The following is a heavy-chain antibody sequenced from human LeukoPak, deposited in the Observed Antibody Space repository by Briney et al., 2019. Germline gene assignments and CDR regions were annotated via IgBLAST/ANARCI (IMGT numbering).Heavy chain of an antibody. Sequence: GGSLRLSCAASGFTVSSNYMSWVRQAPGKGLEWVSVIYSGGSTYYADSVKGRFTISRDKSKNTLYLQMNSLRAEDTAVYYCARVTYSSSRDYWGQGTLVTVSS. CDR3: ARVTYSSSRDY. CDR2: IYSGGST. J-gene: IGHJ4*02. D-gene: IGHD6-13*01. CDR1: GFTVSSNY. V-gene: IGHV3-53*01.